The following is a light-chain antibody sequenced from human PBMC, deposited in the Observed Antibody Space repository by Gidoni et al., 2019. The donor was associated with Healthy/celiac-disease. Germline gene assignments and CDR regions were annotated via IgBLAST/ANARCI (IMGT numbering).Light chain of an antibody. V-gene: IGKV1-39*01. CDR1: QSISSY. CDR2: AAS. J-gene: IGKJ3*01. CDR3: QQSYSTPVT. Sequence: DIQMTQSPSSLSASVGDRVTITCRASQSISSYLNWYQQKPGKAPKLLIYAASSLQSGVPSRFSGSGSGTDFTLTISSLQPEDFATYYGQQSYSTPVTFXPXTKVDIK.